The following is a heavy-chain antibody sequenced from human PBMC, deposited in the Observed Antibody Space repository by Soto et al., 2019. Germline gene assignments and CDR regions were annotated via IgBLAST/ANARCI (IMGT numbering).Heavy chain of an antibody. CDR2: IYYSGST. J-gene: IGHJ4*02. D-gene: IGHD3-3*01. V-gene: IGHV4-59*01. CDR1: GGSISTYY. Sequence: PSETLSLTCTLSGGSISTYYWSWIRQPPGKGLEWIGYIYYSGSTNYNPSLKSRVTISVDTSKNQFSLKVSSVTAADTAVYYCARHTSSGYYYQIEYWGQGTLVTVSS. CDR3: ARHTSSGYYYQIEY.